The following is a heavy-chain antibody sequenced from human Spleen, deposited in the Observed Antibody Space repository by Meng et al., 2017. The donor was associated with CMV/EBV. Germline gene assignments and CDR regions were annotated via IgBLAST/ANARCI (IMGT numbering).Heavy chain of an antibody. Sequence: GESLKISCAVSGFTFSSYWMHWVRQAPGKGLLWVSRIHRDGSDTDYADSVKGRFTISRDNAKNMLYLQVNSLRAEDTAVYYCVRDGNYGAYDHWGQGTLVTVSS. CDR1: GFTFSSYW. J-gene: IGHJ5*02. CDR3: VRDGNYGAYDH. V-gene: IGHV3-74*01. CDR2: IHRDGSDT. D-gene: IGHD4-17*01.